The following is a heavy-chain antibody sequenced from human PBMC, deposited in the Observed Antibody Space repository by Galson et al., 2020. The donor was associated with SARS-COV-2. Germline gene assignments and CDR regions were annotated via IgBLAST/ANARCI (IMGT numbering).Heavy chain of an antibody. CDR1: GFTFDDYA. J-gene: IGHJ3*02. Sequence: SLKISCAASGFTFDDYAMHWVRQAPGKGLEWVSGISWNSGSIGYADSVKGRFTISRDNAKNSLYLQMNSLRAEDTALYYCAKVSTGWDDAVDIWGQGTMVTVSS. CDR2: ISWNSGSI. V-gene: IGHV3-9*01. D-gene: IGHD3-9*01. CDR3: AKVSTGWDDAVDI.